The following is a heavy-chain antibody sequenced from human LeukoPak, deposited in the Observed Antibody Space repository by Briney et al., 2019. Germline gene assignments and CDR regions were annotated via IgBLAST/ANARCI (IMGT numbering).Heavy chain of an antibody. CDR1: GFTFSNYE. CDR2: ISSSGRNI. CDR3: ARDLVPLWSTDY. J-gene: IGHJ4*02. V-gene: IGHV3-48*03. D-gene: IGHD5-18*01. Sequence: PGGSLTLSCAASGFTFSNYEFNWVRQAPGKGLEWISYISSSGRNIYYADSVKGRFTISRDNAKSSLYLQMNSLRAEDTAVYYCARDLVPLWSTDYWGQGTLVTVSS.